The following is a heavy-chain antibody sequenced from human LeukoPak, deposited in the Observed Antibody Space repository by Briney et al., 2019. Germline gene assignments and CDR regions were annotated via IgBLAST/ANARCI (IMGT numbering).Heavy chain of an antibody. Sequence: ASVKVSCKASEGTFSSYAISWVRQAPGQGLEWMGGIIPIFGTANYAQKFQGRVTITTDESTSKAYMELSSLRSEDTAVYYCARGSPVEMATADAFDIWGQGTMVTVSS. D-gene: IGHD5-24*01. J-gene: IGHJ3*02. V-gene: IGHV1-69*05. CDR2: IIPIFGTA. CDR3: ARGSPVEMATADAFDI. CDR1: EGTFSSYA.